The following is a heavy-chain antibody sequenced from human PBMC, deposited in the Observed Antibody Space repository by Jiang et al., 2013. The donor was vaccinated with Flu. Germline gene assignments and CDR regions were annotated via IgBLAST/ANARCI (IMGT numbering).Heavy chain of an antibody. CDR1: GGSISSSSYY. Sequence: PGLVKPSETLSLTCSVSGGSISSSSYYWGWIRQPPGKGLEWIGEIYHSGSTNSNPSLKSRVTISVDKSKNQFSLKLSSVTAADTAVYYCARGSLPSYWGQGTLVTVSS. CDR3: ARGSLPSY. CDR2: IYHSGST. J-gene: IGHJ4*02. V-gene: IGHV4-39*07.